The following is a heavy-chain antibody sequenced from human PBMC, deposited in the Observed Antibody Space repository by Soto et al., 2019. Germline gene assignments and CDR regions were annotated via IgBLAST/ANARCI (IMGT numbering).Heavy chain of an antibody. CDR2: IDPNGRIT. V-gene: IGHV3-74*01. CDR3: VMSDSYSVRYFDV. CDR1: KFILTTHW. J-gene: IGHJ4*02. D-gene: IGHD3-16*01. Sequence: GGSLRLSCAASKFILTTHWIHWVRQAPGKGLMWVSRIDPNGRITDYADFVNGRFTVSRDDARNTLYLEMNSLRADDTAVYYCVMSDSYSVRYFDVWGQGTLVTVSS.